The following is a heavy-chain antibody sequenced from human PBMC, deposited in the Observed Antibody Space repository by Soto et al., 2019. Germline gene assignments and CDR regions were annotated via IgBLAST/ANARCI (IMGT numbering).Heavy chain of an antibody. CDR3: ATSCGGDCYYGGFGDAFHI. CDR2: MNPNSGNT. CDR1: GYTFTSYD. V-gene: IGHV1-8*01. Sequence: ASVKVSCKASGYTFTSYDINWVRQATGQGLEWMGWMNPNSGNTGYAQKFQGRVTMTRNTSISTAYMELSSLRSEDTAVYYCATSCGGDCYYGGFGDAFHIWGQGTMVTVSS. J-gene: IGHJ3*02. D-gene: IGHD2-21*02.